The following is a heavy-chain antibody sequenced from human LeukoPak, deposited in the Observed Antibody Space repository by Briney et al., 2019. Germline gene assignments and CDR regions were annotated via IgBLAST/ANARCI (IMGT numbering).Heavy chain of an antibody. V-gene: IGHV4-31*03. J-gene: IGHJ4*02. CDR3: ASGYDSSGYYLEGFDY. Sequence: PSETLSLTCTVSGGSISSGGYYWSWIRQHPGKGLEWIGYIYYCGSTYYNPSLKSRVTISVDTSKNQFSLKLSSVTAADTAVYYCASGYDSSGYYLEGFDYWGQGTLVTVSS. CDR2: IYYCGST. CDR1: GGSISSGGYY. D-gene: IGHD3-22*01.